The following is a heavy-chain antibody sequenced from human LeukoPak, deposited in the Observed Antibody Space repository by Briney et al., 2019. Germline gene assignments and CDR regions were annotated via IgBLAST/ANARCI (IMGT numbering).Heavy chain of an antibody. CDR3: ARSGYSYAYAADY. Sequence: ASVKVSCKASGGTFSSYAISWVRQAPGQGLEWMGGIIPIFGTANYAQKFRGRVTITADKSTRTAYMELSSLRSEDTAVYYCARSGYSYAYAADYWGQGTLVTVSS. CDR2: IIPIFGTA. J-gene: IGHJ4*02. D-gene: IGHD5-18*01. V-gene: IGHV1-69*06. CDR1: GGTFSSYA.